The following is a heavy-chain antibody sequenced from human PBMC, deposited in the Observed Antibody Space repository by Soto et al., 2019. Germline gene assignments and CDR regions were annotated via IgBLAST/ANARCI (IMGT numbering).Heavy chain of an antibody. J-gene: IGHJ4*02. CDR1: GFTFTSSA. CDR2: IVVGSGNT. Sequence: SVKVSCKASGFTFTSSAVQWVRQARGQRLEWIGWIVVGSGNTNYAQKFQERVTITRDMSTSTAYMELSSLRSEDTAVYYCAAVPYYYDSSGYYNIDYWGQGTLVTVSS. D-gene: IGHD3-22*01. CDR3: AAVPYYYDSSGYYNIDY. V-gene: IGHV1-58*01.